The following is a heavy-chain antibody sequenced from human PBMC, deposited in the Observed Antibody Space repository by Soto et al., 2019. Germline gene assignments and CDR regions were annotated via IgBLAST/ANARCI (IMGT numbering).Heavy chain of an antibody. Sequence: ASVKVSCKASGYTFTYSHILWVRQAPGQGLEWIGMIHPSDGTTTYAQKFQDRVTMTRDTSTSTVYMELTSLRFEDTAIYYCARDLKYYDILTGLDYWGQGTQVTVSS. CDR3: ARDLKYYDILTGLDY. J-gene: IGHJ4*02. D-gene: IGHD3-9*01. V-gene: IGHV1-46*01. CDR1: GYTFTYSH. CDR2: IHPSDGTT.